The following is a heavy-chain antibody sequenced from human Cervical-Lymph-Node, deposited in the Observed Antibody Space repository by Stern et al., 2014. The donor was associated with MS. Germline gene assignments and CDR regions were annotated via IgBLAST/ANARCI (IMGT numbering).Heavy chain of an antibody. Sequence: VQLVESGAEVKKPGASVKVSCKASGYTFTSYGISWGRQAPGQGLEWMGWISAYNGNTNYAQKLQGRVTMTTDTSTSTAYMELRSLRSDDTAVYYCARDLTSSGWYVGLDYWGQGTLVTVSS. J-gene: IGHJ4*02. CDR3: ARDLTSSGWYVGLDY. CDR2: ISAYNGNT. D-gene: IGHD6-19*01. CDR1: GYTFTSYG. V-gene: IGHV1-18*01.